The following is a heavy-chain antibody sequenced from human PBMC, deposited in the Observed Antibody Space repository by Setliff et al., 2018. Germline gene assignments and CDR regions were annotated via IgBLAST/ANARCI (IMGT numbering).Heavy chain of an antibody. CDR2: INPSDGST. CDR3: ARGDTIFGMIINSIGGRYLDY. Sequence: GASVKVSCKASGYTFTTYYMHWVRQAPGQGLEWMGVINPSDGSTTYAQKFQGRVKMTRDTSTNTVYMQLSSLRSEDTAVYYCARGDTIFGMIINSIGGRYLDYWGQGTLVTVSS. D-gene: IGHD3-3*01. J-gene: IGHJ4*02. V-gene: IGHV1-46*01. CDR1: GYTFTTYY.